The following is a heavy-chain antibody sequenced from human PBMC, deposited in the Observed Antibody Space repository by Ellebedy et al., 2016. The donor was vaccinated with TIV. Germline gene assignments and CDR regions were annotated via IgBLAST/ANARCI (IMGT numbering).Heavy chain of an antibody. J-gene: IGHJ4*02. CDR2: IHYSGST. D-gene: IGHD2-2*01. V-gene: IGHV4-39*07. Sequence: SETLSLXXTVSGGSFSSSSYYWGWIRQPPGKGLEWIGAIHYSGSTYYNPSLESRVTLSVDTSKNQFSLKLTSVTAADTAVYYCARGLGPIGYCSSTSCYWDHWGRGTLVTVSS. CDR3: ARGLGPIGYCSSTSCYWDH. CDR1: GGSFSSSSYY.